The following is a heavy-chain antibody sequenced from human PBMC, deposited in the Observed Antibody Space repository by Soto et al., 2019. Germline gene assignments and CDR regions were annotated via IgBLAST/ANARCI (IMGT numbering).Heavy chain of an antibody. D-gene: IGHD6-6*01. V-gene: IGHV1-3*01. Sequence: GASVKVSCKASGYTFTSYAMHWVRQAPGQRLEWMGWINAGNGNTKYSQKFQGRVTITRDTSASTAYMELSSLRSEDTAVYYCARVEQLVTSTFDYWGQGTLVTVSS. CDR3: ARVEQLVTSTFDY. CDR1: GYTFTSYA. CDR2: INAGNGNT. J-gene: IGHJ4*02.